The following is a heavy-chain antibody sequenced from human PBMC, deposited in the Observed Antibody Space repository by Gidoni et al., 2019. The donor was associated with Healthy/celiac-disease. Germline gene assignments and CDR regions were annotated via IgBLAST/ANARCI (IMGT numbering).Heavy chain of an antibody. CDR3: ARDQDRAAGTPGWFDP. D-gene: IGHD6-13*01. Sequence: RSLRLSCAASGFTFSSYGMHWVRQAPGKGLEWVAVISYDGSNKYYADSVKGRFTISRDNSKNTLYLQMNSLRAEDTAVYYCARDQDRAAGTPGWFDPWGQGTLVTVSS. J-gene: IGHJ5*02. CDR1: GFTFSSYG. CDR2: ISYDGSNK. V-gene: IGHV3-30*03.